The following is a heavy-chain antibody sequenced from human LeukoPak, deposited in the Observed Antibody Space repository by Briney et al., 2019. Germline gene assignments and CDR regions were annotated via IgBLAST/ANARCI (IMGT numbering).Heavy chain of an antibody. CDR1: GFTFSSYA. J-gene: IGHJ4*02. Sequence: PGGSLRLSCAASGFTFSSYAMSWVRQAPGKGLEWVSTGGTAGGTYYADSVKGRFTVSRDNSKSTLYLQMSSLRVEDTALYYCAKRGEGRTYYFDYWGQGSLVTVSS. D-gene: IGHD1-14*01. V-gene: IGHV3-23*01. CDR2: GGTAGGT. CDR3: AKRGEGRTYYFDY.